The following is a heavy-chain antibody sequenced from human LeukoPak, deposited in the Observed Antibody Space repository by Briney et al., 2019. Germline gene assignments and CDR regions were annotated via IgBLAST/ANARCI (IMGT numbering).Heavy chain of an antibody. CDR3: AADLYGSGSYVWFDP. Sequence: ASVKVSCKASGFTFTSSAMQWVRQARGQRLEWIGWIVVGSGNTNYAQKFQERVTITRDMSTSTAYMELSSLRSEDTAVYYCAADLYGSGSYVWFDPWGREPWSPSPQ. D-gene: IGHD3-10*01. J-gene: IGHJ5*02. CDR2: IVVGSGNT. V-gene: IGHV1-58*02. CDR1: GFTFTSSA.